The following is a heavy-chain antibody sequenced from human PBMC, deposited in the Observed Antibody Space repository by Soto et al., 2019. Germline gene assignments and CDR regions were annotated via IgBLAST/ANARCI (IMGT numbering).Heavy chain of an antibody. CDR2: ISYDGSNK. J-gene: IGHJ4*02. CDR1: GFTFSSYG. Sequence: GGSLRLSCAASGFTFSSYGVHWVRQAPGKGLEWVAVISYDGSNKYYADSVKGRFTISRDNSKNTLYLQMNSLRAEDTAVYYCAKDLHGTAFDYWGQGTLVTVSS. V-gene: IGHV3-30*18. D-gene: IGHD3-10*01. CDR3: AKDLHGTAFDY.